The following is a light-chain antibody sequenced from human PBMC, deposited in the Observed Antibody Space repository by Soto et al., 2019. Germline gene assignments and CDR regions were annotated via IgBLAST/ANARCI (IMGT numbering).Light chain of an antibody. CDR2: GTS. J-gene: IGKJ5*01. Sequence: EIVLTQSPGTLSLSPGERATLSCRASQSVSSNLAWYQQKRGQAPRLLIYGTSTRATGIPARFSGSGSGTEFTLTISSLQSEDFAVYYCQQYSNWPLITFGQGTRLEIK. CDR1: QSVSSN. CDR3: QQYSNWPLIT. V-gene: IGKV3-15*01.